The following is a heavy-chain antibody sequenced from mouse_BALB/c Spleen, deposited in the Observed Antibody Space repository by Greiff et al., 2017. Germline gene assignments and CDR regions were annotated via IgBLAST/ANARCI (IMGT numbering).Heavy chain of an antibody. CDR1: GFTFSDYY. V-gene: IGHV5-4*02. Sequence: DVMLVESGGGLVKPGGSLKLSCAASGFTFSDYYMYWVRQTPEKRLEWVATISDGGSYTYYPDSVKGRFTISRDNAKNNLYLQMSSLKSEDTAMYYCARATYYRYEEGFDYWGQGTTLTVSS. CDR2: ISDGGSYT. J-gene: IGHJ2*01. CDR3: ARATYYRYEEGFDY. D-gene: IGHD2-14*01.